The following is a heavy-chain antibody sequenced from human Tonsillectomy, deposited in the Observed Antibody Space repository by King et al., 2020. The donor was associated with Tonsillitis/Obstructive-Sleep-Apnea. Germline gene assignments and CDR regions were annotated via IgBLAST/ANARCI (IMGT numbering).Heavy chain of an antibody. J-gene: IGHJ3*02. CDR3: ARSDTNWNYAAFDI. CDR2: IDWDDDK. Sequence: TLKESGPALVKPTQTLTLTCTFSGFSLSTSGMRVSWIRQPPGKALEWLARIDWDDDKYCSTSLKTRLTISKDPSKNQVVLTMTNMDPVDTATYYCARSDTNWNYAAFDIWGQGTMVTVSS. V-gene: IGHV2-70*04. D-gene: IGHD1-7*01. CDR1: GFSLSTSGMR.